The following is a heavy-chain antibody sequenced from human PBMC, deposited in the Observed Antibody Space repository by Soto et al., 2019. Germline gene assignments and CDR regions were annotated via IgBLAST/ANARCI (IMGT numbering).Heavy chain of an antibody. CDR1: GFFISSGNY. Sequence: SETLSLTCAVSGFFISSGNYWGWIRKPPGKGLEWIGSIFHGGNTYYNPSLKSRVTISVDMSKNQFSLKLSSVTAADTAVYYCARARWYDAFDVWGQGTVVTVSS. CDR2: IFHGGNT. D-gene: IGHD2-15*01. CDR3: ARARWYDAFDV. J-gene: IGHJ3*01. V-gene: IGHV4-38-2*01.